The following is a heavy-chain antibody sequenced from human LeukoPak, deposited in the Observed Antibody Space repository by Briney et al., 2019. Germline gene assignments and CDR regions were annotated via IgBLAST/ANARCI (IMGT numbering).Heavy chain of an antibody. Sequence: PGGSLRLSCAASGFNLSINWMTWVRQAPGKGLEWVANIQDDGVEKNYVESVKGRFIISRDNAKDSLFLQMSSLRDEDTALYYCARGYAAIPDWGQGTLVTVSS. CDR2: IQDDGVEK. CDR3: ARGYAAIPD. J-gene: IGHJ4*02. D-gene: IGHD2-15*01. V-gene: IGHV3-7*01. CDR1: GFNLSINW.